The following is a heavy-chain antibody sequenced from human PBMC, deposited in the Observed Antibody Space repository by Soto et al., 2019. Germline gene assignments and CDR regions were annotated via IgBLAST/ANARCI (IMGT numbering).Heavy chain of an antibody. D-gene: IGHD3-10*01. J-gene: IGHJ4*02. V-gene: IGHV3-23*04. CDR3: AKDGDPYYPAPYDY. Sequence: EVQLVESGGGLIQPGGSLRLSCAASEFTVSSNYMSWVRQAPGKGLEWVSVISGSGGSTYYADSVKGRFTISRDNSKNTLYLQMNSLRAEDTAVYYCAKDGDPYYPAPYDYWGQGTLVTVSS. CDR2: ISGSGGST. CDR1: EFTVSSNY.